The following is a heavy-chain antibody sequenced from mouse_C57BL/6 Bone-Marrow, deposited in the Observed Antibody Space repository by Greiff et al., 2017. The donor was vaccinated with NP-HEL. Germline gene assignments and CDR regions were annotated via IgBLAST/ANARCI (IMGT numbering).Heavy chain of an antibody. J-gene: IGHJ1*03. V-gene: IGHV1-64*01. Sequence: QVQLKQPGAELVKPGASVKLSCKASGYTFTSYWMHWVKQRPGQGLEWIGMIHPNSGSTNYNEKFKSKATLTVDKSSSTAYMQLSSLTSEDSAVYYCARNYYYGSRRGYFDVWGTGTTVTVSS. CDR1: GYTFTSYW. CDR2: IHPNSGST. CDR3: ARNYYYGSRRGYFDV. D-gene: IGHD1-1*01.